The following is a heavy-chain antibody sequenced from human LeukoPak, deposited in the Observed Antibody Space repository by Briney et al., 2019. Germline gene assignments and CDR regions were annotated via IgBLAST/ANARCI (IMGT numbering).Heavy chain of an antibody. V-gene: IGHV4-59*12. CDR3: ARELQGYNWNYVNYYYYMDV. CDR1: GGSISNYY. J-gene: IGHJ6*03. Sequence: PSETLSLTCTVSGGSISNYYWSWIRQSPEKGLEWIGYVYYSGTTNYNPSLKSRVTISVDTSKNQFSLKLSSVTAADTAVYYCARELQGYNWNYVNYYYYMDVWGKGTTVTVSS. D-gene: IGHD1-7*01. CDR2: VYYSGTT.